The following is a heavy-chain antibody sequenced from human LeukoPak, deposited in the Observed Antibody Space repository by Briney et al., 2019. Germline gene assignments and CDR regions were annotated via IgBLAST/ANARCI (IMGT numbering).Heavy chain of an antibody. V-gene: IGHV5-51*01. Sequence: GGALQISCQGSGSNFTSYWIGGVGQLPGKGLEWMGIIYPGDSDTRYSPSFQRHVTISADKSISTAYLQWSSLKASDTAMYYCARAYSGGSYYYYYMDVWGKGTTVTVSS. D-gene: IGHD1-26*01. CDR1: GSNFTSYW. CDR3: ARAYSGGSYYYYYMDV. J-gene: IGHJ6*03. CDR2: IYPGDSDT.